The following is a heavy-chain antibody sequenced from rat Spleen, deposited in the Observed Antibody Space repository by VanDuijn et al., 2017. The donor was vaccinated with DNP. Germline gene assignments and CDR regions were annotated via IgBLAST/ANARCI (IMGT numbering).Heavy chain of an antibody. D-gene: IGHD1-12*02. V-gene: IGHV3-1*01. CDR1: GYSITSNY. CDR3: ASYYYDGYYAMDA. Sequence: EVQLQESGPGLVKPSQSLSLTCSVTGYSITSNYWGWIRKFPGNKMEWIGHINYSGRTTFNPSLKSRISITRDTSKNQFFLHLKSVTTEDTATYYCASYYYDGYYAMDAWGQGTSVTVSS. J-gene: IGHJ4*01. CDR2: INYSGRT.